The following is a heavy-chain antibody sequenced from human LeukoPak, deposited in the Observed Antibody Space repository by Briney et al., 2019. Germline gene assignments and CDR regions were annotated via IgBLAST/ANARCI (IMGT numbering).Heavy chain of an antibody. CDR1: GFTFSDYY. CDR2: ISSSGSTI. Sequence: PGGSLRLSCAASGFTFSDYYMSWICQAPGKGLEWVSYISSSGSTIYYADSVKGRFTISRDNAKNSLYLQMNSLRAEDTAVYYCARGASRYYDSSGYDYFDYWGQGTLVTVSS. V-gene: IGHV3-11*01. J-gene: IGHJ4*02. CDR3: ARGASRYYDSSGYDYFDY. D-gene: IGHD3-22*01.